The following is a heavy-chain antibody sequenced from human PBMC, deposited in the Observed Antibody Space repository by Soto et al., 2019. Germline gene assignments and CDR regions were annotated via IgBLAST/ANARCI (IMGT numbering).Heavy chain of an antibody. D-gene: IGHD3-22*01. J-gene: IGHJ3*02. CDR3: AREIVVEGDTDAFDI. Sequence: GESLKISCKGSGYSFTSYWIGWVRQMPGKGLEWMGIIYPGDSDTRYSPSFQGQVTISADKSISTAYLQWSSLKASDTAMYYCAREIVVEGDTDAFDIWGQGTMVTVSS. CDR2: IYPGDSDT. CDR1: GYSFTSYW. V-gene: IGHV5-51*01.